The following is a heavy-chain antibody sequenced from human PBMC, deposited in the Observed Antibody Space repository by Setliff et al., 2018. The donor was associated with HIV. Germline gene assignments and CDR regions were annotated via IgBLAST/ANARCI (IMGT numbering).Heavy chain of an antibody. J-gene: IGHJ3*02. Sequence: HPGGSLRLSCAASGFTFSSYAMHWVRQAPGKGLEWVAVISYDGSNKYYADSVKGRFTISRDNSKNTLYLQMNSLRAEDTAVYYCASSGYSYGLVYGAFDIWGQGTMVTVSS. CDR3: ASSGYSYGLVYGAFDI. CDR1: GFTFSSYA. CDR2: ISYDGSNK. D-gene: IGHD5-18*01. V-gene: IGHV3-30*01.